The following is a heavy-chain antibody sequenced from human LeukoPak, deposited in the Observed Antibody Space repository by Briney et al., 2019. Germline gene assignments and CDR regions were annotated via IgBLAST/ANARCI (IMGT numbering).Heavy chain of an antibody. CDR1: GGSISSSSYY. J-gene: IGHJ4*02. V-gene: IGHV4-39*01. CDR3: ARGVYSSGWPGVSTIDY. Sequence: SETLSLTCTVSGGSISSSSYYWGWIRQPPGKGLEWIGSIYYSGSTYYNPSLKSRVTISVDTSKNQFSLKLSSVTAADTAVCYCARGVYSSGWPGVSTIDYWGQGTLVTVSS. CDR2: IYYSGST. D-gene: IGHD6-19*01.